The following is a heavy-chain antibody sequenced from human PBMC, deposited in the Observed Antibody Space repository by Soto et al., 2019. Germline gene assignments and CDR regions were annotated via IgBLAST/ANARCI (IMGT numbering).Heavy chain of an antibody. CDR3: ARDDRLYDFWSGYTFDY. CDR2: ISGSGRTT. CDR1: GFTFSSYT. J-gene: IGHJ4*02. V-gene: IGHV3-48*03. D-gene: IGHD3-3*01. Sequence: GGSLRLSCAATGFTFSSYTINWVRQAPGKGLEWVSYISGSGRTTYYADSVKGRFTISRDNAKNSLYLQMNSLRAEDTAVYYCARDDRLYDFWSGYTFDYWGQGTLVTVSS.